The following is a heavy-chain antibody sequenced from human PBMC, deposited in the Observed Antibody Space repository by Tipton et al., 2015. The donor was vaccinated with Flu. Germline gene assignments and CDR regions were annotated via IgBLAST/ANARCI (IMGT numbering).Heavy chain of an antibody. CDR3: ARDEINGVMVAFDI. J-gene: IGHJ3*02. V-gene: IGHV4-4*07. Sequence: TLSLTCTVSGDSISSYYWSWIRQPAGKGLEWIGSINPGVRTDYNPSLKSRVTMTVDTSKNQFSLKLTSVTAADTAMYYCARDEINGVMVAFDIWGQGTMITVSS. D-gene: IGHD3-10*01. CDR1: GDSISSYY. CDR2: INPGVRT.